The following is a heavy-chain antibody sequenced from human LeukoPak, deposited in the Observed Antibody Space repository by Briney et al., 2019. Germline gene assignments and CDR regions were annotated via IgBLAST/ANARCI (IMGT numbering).Heavy chain of an antibody. V-gene: IGHV3-48*01. Sequence: PGGSLRLSCAASGFTFSSYSMNWVRQAPGKGLEWVSYISGSSSTIYYADSVKGRFTISRDNAKNSLYLQMNSLRAEDTAVYYCARGWTGTTRGDAFDIWGQGTMVTVSS. CDR1: GFTFSSYS. CDR2: ISGSSSTI. CDR3: ARGWTGTTRGDAFDI. J-gene: IGHJ3*02. D-gene: IGHD1-1*01.